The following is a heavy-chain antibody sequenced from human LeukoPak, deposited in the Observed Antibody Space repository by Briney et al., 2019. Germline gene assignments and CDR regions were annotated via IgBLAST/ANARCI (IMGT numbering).Heavy chain of an antibody. CDR3: ATLSSGYTDAIDY. CDR2: IYTSGST. J-gene: IGHJ4*02. V-gene: IGHV4-4*07. CDR1: GGFISSYY. Sequence: SEALSLTCTVSGGFISSYYWSWIRQPAGKGLEWIGRIYTSGSTNYNPSLKSRVTISVDTSKNQFSLKLSSVTAADTAVYYCATLSSGYTDAIDYWGQGTLVTVSS. D-gene: IGHD3-22*01.